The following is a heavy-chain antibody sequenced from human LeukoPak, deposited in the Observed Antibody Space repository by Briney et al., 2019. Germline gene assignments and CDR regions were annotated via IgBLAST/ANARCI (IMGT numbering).Heavy chain of an antibody. CDR3: ARGGYDSSGYYYGAFDM. Sequence: GRSLRLSCAASGFTFSSYGIHWVRKAPGKGLERVAVIRYDGSNKYYADSVKSRFTISRDNSKNTLYLQMNCLRAEDTAVYYVARGGYDSSGYYYGAFDMWGEGTMVTVSS. J-gene: IGHJ3*02. D-gene: IGHD3-22*01. CDR1: GFTFSSYG. V-gene: IGHV3-33*01. CDR2: IRYDGSNK.